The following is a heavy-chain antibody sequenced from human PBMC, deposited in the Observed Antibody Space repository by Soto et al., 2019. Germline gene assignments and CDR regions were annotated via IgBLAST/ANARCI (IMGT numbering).Heavy chain of an antibody. CDR1: GGSISGSSYY. V-gene: IGHV4-39*01. D-gene: IGHD6-6*01. CDR2: IYYSGST. CDR3: ASQVREYSSSSSWFDP. Sequence: SETLSLTCTVSGGSISGSSYYWGWIRQPPGKGLEWIGSIYYSGSTYYNPSLKSRVTISVDTSKNQFSLKLSSVTAADTAVYYCASQVREYSSSSSWFDPWGQGTLVTVS. J-gene: IGHJ5*02.